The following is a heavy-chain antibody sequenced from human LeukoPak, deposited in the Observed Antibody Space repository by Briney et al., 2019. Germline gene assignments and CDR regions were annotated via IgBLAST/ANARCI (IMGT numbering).Heavy chain of an antibody. CDR2: ISAYNGNT. J-gene: IGHJ6*02. Sequence: ASVKVSCKASGGTFSSYAISWVRRAPGQGLEWMGWISAYNGNTNYAQKLQGRVTMTTDTSTSTAYMELRSLRSDDTAVYYCARGYCSGGSCYSHTDYYYYYYGMDVWGQGTTVTVSS. V-gene: IGHV1-18*01. CDR1: GGTFSSYA. D-gene: IGHD2-15*01. CDR3: ARGYCSGGSCYSHTDYYYYYYGMDV.